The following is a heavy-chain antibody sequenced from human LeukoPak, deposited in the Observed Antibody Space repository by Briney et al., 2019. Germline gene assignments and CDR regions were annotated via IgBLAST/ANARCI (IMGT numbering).Heavy chain of an antibody. CDR1: GFTVSSNY. CDR2: ISSSGSTI. V-gene: IGHV3-11*01. J-gene: IGHJ4*02. CDR3: ARETTGDLYYFDY. Sequence: GGSLRLSCAASGFTVSSNYMSWVRQAPGKGLEWVSYISSSGSTIYYADSVKGRFTISRDNAKNSLYLQMNSLRAEDTAVYYCARETTGDLYYFDYWGQGTLVTVSS. D-gene: IGHD7-27*01.